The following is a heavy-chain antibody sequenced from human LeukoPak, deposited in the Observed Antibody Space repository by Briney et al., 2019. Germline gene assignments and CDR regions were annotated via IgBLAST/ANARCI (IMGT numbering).Heavy chain of an antibody. J-gene: IGHJ4*02. CDR3: ARPVIYDSSGYFIFDY. CDR2: DYSSGST. D-gene: IGHD3-22*01. Sequence: SETLSLTCTVSGGSISSSTYYWGWIRQPPGKGLEWIGSDYSSGSTYYNPSLKSRVTISLDTSKNQFSLKLTSVTAADTAVYYCARPVIYDSSGYFIFDYWGQGTLVTVSS. CDR1: GGSISSSTYY. V-gene: IGHV4-39*01.